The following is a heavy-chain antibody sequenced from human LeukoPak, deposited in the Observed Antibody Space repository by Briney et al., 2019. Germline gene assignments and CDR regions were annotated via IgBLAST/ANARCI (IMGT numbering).Heavy chain of an antibody. CDR2: IKQDGSET. J-gene: IGHJ4*02. D-gene: IGHD6-13*01. CDR1: GFTFSSYW. CDR3: ARDQVAAATDY. V-gene: IGHV3-7*01. Sequence: GGSLRLSCAASGFTFSSYWMSWVRQAPGKGLEWVANIKQDGSETYYVDSVKGRFTISRDNAKNSLYLQMNSLRAEDTAVYYCARDQVAAATDYWGQGTLVTVSP.